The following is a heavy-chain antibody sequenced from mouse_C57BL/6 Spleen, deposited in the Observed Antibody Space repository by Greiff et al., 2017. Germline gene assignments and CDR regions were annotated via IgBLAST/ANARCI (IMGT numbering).Heavy chain of an antibody. CDR2: IWSGGST. Sequence: QVHVKQSGPGLVQPSQSLSITCTVSGFSLTSYGVHWVRQSPGKGLEWLGVIWSGGSTDYNAAFISRLSISKDNSKSQVFFKMNSLQADDTAIYYCARYGSSVYYYAMDYWGQGTSVTVSS. CDR1: GFSLTSYG. D-gene: IGHD1-1*01. J-gene: IGHJ4*01. CDR3: ARYGSSVYYYAMDY. V-gene: IGHV2-2*01.